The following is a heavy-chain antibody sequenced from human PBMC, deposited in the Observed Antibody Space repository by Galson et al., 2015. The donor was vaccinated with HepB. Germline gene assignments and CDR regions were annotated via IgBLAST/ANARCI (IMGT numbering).Heavy chain of an antibody. V-gene: IGHV1-3*01. Sequence: SVKVSCKASGYTFTSYAMHWVRQAPGQRLEWMGWINAGNGNTTYSQKFQGRVTITRDTSASTAYMELRSLRPEDTAVYYCARGRIQRAREYAFDIWGQGTMVTVSS. CDR1: GYTFTSYA. J-gene: IGHJ3*02. CDR3: ARGRIQRAREYAFDI. D-gene: IGHD5-18*01. CDR2: INAGNGNT.